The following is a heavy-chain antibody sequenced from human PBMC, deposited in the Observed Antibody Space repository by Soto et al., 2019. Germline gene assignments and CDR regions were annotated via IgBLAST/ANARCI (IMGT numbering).Heavy chain of an antibody. CDR2: ITWNGGTI. J-gene: IGHJ5*02. Sequence: EVQLVESGGGLVQPGRSLRLSCAASGSAFDDYVMHWVRQPPGRGLEWVSGITWNGGTIRYVDSVKGRFTISRDNAENSLYLQMNSLRPEDTAVYYCAKGGSAALIAPSGRDNWFDPWGQGTQVTVSS. V-gene: IGHV3-9*01. CDR1: GSAFDDYV. D-gene: IGHD6-13*01. CDR3: AKGGSAALIAPSGRDNWFDP.